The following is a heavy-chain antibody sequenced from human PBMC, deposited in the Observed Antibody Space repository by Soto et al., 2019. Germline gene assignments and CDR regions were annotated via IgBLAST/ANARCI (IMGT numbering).Heavy chain of an antibody. CDR1: GYTFTSYA. V-gene: IGHV1-3*01. D-gene: IGHD6-13*01. J-gene: IGHJ6*02. Sequence: ASVKVSCKASGYTFTSYAMHWVRQAPGQRLEWMGWINAGNGNTKYSQKFQGRVTITRDTSASTAYMELSSLRSEDTAVYYCARDVSGHIAASGMDVWGQGTTVTVSS. CDR2: INAGNGNT. CDR3: ARDVSGHIAASGMDV.